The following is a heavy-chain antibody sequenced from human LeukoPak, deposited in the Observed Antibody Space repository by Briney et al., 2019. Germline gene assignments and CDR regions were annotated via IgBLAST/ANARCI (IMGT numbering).Heavy chain of an antibody. CDR2: INHSGST. V-gene: IGHV4-34*01. J-gene: IGHJ4*02. D-gene: IGHD3-10*01. Sequence: SETLSLTCAVYGGSFSGYYWSWIRQPPGKGLEWIGEINHSGSTNYNPSLGSRVTISVDTSKNQFSLKLSSVTAADTAVYYCARGRGSGSYYYSPYFDYWGQGTLVTVSS. CDR3: ARGRGSGSYYYSPYFDY. CDR1: GGSFSGYY.